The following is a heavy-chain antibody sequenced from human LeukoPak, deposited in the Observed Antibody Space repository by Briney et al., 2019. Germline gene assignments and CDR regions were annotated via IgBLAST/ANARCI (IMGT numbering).Heavy chain of an antibody. J-gene: IGHJ4*02. CDR1: GYTFTSYA. CDR3: ARGVRGAYYYDSSGYYYDY. D-gene: IGHD3-22*01. Sequence: GASVKVSCKASGYTFTSYAMNWVRQAPGQGLEWMGWINTNTGNPTYAQGFTGRFVFSLDTSVSTAYLQISSLKAEDTAVYYCARGVRGAYYYDSSGYYYDYWGQGTLVIVSS. CDR2: INTNTGNP. V-gene: IGHV7-4-1*02.